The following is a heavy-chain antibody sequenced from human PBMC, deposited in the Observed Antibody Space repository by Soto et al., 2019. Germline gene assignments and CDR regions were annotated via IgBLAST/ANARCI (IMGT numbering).Heavy chain of an antibody. CDR1: GLTVSSNY. J-gene: IGHJ6*02. CDR2: ISGSGGST. CDR3: AKGSTYYYYGMDV. Sequence: GSLRLSCAASGLTVSSNYMSWVRQAPGKGLEWVSAISGSGGSTYYADSVKGRFTVSRDNSKNTLYLQMNSLRAEDTAVYYCAKGSTYYYYGMDVWGQGTTVTVSS. V-gene: IGHV3-23*01.